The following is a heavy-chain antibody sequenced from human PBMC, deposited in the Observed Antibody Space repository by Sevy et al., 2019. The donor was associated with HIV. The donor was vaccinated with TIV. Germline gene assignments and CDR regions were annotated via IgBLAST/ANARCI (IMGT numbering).Heavy chain of an antibody. CDR2: INAGNGNT. V-gene: IGHV1-3*01. J-gene: IGHJ6*02. CDR1: GYTFTSYA. Sequence: ASVKVSCKASGYTFTSYAMHWVRQAPGQRLEWMGWINAGNGNTKYSQKFQGRVTITRDTSASTAYMELSSIRSEDTAVYYCAREGMRATVSNFYYYYYGMDVWGQGTTVTVSS. D-gene: IGHD4-17*01. CDR3: AREGMRATVSNFYYYYYGMDV.